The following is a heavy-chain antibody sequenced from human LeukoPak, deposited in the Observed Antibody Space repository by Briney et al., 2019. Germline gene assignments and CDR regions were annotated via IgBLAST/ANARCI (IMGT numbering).Heavy chain of an antibody. D-gene: IGHD4-17*01. Sequence: GGSLRLSCVASGLTFSRSWMSWVRQAPGKGLEWVAVIWYDGSNKYYADSVKGRFTISRDNSKNTLYLQMNSLRAEDTAVYYCAREASRGYGDPFDYWGQGTLVTVSS. J-gene: IGHJ4*02. V-gene: IGHV3-33*07. CDR2: IWYDGSNK. CDR1: GLTFSRSW. CDR3: AREASRGYGDPFDY.